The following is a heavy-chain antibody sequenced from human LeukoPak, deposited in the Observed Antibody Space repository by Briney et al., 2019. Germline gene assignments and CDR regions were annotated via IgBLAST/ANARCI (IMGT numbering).Heavy chain of an antibody. D-gene: IGHD3-3*01. CDR2: ISSSSSYI. Sequence: GGSLRLSCAASGFTFSSYSMNWVRQAPGKGLEWVSSISSSSSYIYYADSVKGRFTISRDNAKNSLYLQMNSLRAEDTAVYYCARSVEYYDFWSGKDFWGQGTLVTVSS. J-gene: IGHJ4*02. CDR3: ARSVEYYDFWSGKDF. V-gene: IGHV3-21*01. CDR1: GFTFSSYS.